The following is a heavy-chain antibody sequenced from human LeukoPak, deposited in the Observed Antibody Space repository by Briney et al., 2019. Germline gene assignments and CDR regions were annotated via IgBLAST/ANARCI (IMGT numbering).Heavy chain of an antibody. CDR2: ISSSSSYT. CDR3: ARDSGYSGYSDY. V-gene: IGHV3-11*05. D-gene: IGHD5-12*01. J-gene: IGHJ4*02. CDR1: GFTFSDYY. Sequence: GGSLRLSCAASGFTFSDYYMSWIRQAPGKGLEWVSYISSSSSYTDYADSVKGRFTISRDNAKNSLNLQMNSLRAEGTAVYYCARDSGYSGYSDYWGQGTLVTVSS.